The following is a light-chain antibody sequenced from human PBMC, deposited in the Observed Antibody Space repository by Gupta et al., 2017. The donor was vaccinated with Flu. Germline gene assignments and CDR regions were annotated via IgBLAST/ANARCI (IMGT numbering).Light chain of an antibody. CDR1: QSGWDSSKNKNY. CDR2: WAS. V-gene: IGKV4-1*01. J-gene: IGKJ2*01. Sequence: SLGERATINCKSSQSGWDSSKNKNYLAWYQQKPGQPPKLHIYWASTRESGVPDRFSGSGSGTDFTLTVSSRQAEDVAVYYCQQDLSNPDTFGQGTKLEIK. CDR3: QQDLSNPDT.